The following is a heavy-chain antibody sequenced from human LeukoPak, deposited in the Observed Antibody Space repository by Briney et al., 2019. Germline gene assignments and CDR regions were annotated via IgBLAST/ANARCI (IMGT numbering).Heavy chain of an antibody. CDR3: TTGVGSYYAPSFDY. V-gene: IGHV3-15*01. CDR1: GFTFSNAW. D-gene: IGHD1-26*01. CDR2: IKSKTDGGTT. J-gene: IGHJ4*02. Sequence: GGSLRPSCAASGFTFSNAWMSWVRQAPGKGLEWVGRIKSKTDGGTTDYAAPVKGRFTISRDDSKNTLYLQMNSLKTEDTAVYYCTTGVGSYYAPSFDYWGQGTLVTVSS.